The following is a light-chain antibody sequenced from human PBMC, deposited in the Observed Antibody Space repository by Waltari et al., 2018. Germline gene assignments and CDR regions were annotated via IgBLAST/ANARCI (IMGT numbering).Light chain of an antibody. J-gene: IGLJ2*01. V-gene: IGLV2-11*01. CDR2: EVN. Sequence: QSALTKPRSVSGSPGQSDTISCAGTSSDVGAYNHVSWYQQSPGTATKLLISEVNNRPSGVLVRFSASKSGNTASLTISGLRAEDEADYYCCSYAGDYTLVFGGGTKLTVL. CDR1: SSDVGAYNH. CDR3: CSYAGDYTLV.